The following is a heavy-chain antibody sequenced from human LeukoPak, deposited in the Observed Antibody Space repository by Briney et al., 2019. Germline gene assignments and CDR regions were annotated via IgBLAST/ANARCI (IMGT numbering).Heavy chain of an antibody. Sequence: GSLRLSCAASGLTFSSYAMNWVRQAPGKGLEWVSSISSSSSYIYYADSVKGRFTISRDNAKNSLYLQMNSLRAEDTAVYYCARDYYDSSGPEGYWGQGTLVTVSS. CDR3: ARDYYDSSGPEGY. V-gene: IGHV3-21*01. D-gene: IGHD3-22*01. CDR1: GLTFSSYA. J-gene: IGHJ4*02. CDR2: ISSSSSYI.